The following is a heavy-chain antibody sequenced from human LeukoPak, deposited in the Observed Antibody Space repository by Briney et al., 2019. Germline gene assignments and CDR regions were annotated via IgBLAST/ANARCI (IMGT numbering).Heavy chain of an antibody. D-gene: IGHD3-22*01. CDR1: GFTFSSYA. CDR2: ISYDGSNK. Sequence: GRSLRLSCAASGFTFSSYAMHWVRQAPGKGLEWVAVISYDGSNKYYADSVKGRFTISRDNAKNSLYLQMNSLRAEDTAVYYCATYSSLNRREFQYWGQGTLLTVSS. V-gene: IGHV3-30-3*01. CDR3: ATYSSLNRREFQY. J-gene: IGHJ1*01.